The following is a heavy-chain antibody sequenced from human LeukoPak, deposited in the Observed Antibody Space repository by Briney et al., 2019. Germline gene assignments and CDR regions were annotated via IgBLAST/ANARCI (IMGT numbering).Heavy chain of an antibody. CDR3: ARARTGDHFFYS. J-gene: IGHJ4*02. CDR2: TYYRSKWYN. V-gene: IGHV6-1*01. Sequence: SQTLSVTCAISGDSVSSSSAAWNWIRQSPSRGLEWLGRTYYRSKWYNDYAVSLKSRISFSADTSRNQFSLQLNSLTPEDTAVYCCARARTGDHFFYSWGQGTLVTVSS. D-gene: IGHD7-27*01. CDR1: GDSVSSSSAA.